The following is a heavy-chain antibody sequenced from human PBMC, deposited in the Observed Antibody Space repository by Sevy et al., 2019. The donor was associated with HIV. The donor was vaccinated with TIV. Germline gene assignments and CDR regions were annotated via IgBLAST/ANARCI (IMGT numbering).Heavy chain of an antibody. J-gene: IGHJ4*02. V-gene: IGHV3-7*01. Sequence: GGSLRLSCEGSGFTFSNYWLNWVRQAPGRGPEYVANINQDGSKKSYMDSVKGRFTISRDNAKNSLYLQMDSLRAEDTAVYYCARNEKWGQGTLVTVSS. CDR3: ARNEK. CDR2: INQDGSKK. CDR1: GFTFSNYW.